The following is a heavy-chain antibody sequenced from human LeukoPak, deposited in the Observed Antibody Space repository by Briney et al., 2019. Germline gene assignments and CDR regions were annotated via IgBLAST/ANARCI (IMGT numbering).Heavy chain of an antibody. CDR3: ARPTKSGPAAILAYFQH. CDR1: GFTFSSYA. Sequence: GGSLRLSCAASGFTFSSYAMHWVRQAPGKGLEWVAVISYDGSNKYYADSVKGRFTISRDNSKNTLYLHMNSLRAEDTAVYYCARPTKSGPAAILAYFQHWGQGTLVTVSS. J-gene: IGHJ1*01. V-gene: IGHV3-30*04. D-gene: IGHD2-2*01. CDR2: ISYDGSNK.